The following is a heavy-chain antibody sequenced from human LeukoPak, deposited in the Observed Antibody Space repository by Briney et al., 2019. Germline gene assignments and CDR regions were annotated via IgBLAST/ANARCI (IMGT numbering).Heavy chain of an antibody. D-gene: IGHD4-17*01. CDR3: ARGDDYGDYAVY. V-gene: IGHV4-61*01. CDR1: GGSISSSSYY. Sequence: SETLSLTCTVSGGSISSSSYYWSWIRQPPGKGLEWIGYIYYSGSTNYNPSLKSRVTISVDTSKNQFSLKLSSVTAADTAVYYCARGDDYGDYAVYWGQGTLVTVSS. CDR2: IYYSGST. J-gene: IGHJ4*02.